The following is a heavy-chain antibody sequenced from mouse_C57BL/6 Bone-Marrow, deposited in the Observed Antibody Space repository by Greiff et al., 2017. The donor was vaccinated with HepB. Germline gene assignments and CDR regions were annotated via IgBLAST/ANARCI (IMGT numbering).Heavy chain of an antibody. V-gene: IGHV5-12*01. CDR2: ISNGGGST. J-gene: IGHJ1*03. Sequence: EVQVVESGGGLVQPGGSLKLSCAASGFTFSDYYMYWVRQTPEKRLEWVAYISNGGGSTYYPDTVKGRFTISRDNAKNTLYLQMSRLKSEDTAMYYCARQRGGYYGWYFDVWGTGTTVTVSS. CDR3: ARQRGGYYGWYFDV. D-gene: IGHD2-3*01. CDR1: GFTFSDYY.